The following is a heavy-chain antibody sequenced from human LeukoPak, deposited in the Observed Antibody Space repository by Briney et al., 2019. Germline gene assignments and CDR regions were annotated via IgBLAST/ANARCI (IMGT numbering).Heavy chain of an antibody. D-gene: IGHD6-13*01. V-gene: IGHV4-34*01. CDR2: INHSGST. J-gene: IGHJ5*02. CDR3: AKGDPFRAGWFDP. CDR1: GGSFSGYY. Sequence: SETLSLTCAVYGGSFSGYYWSWIRQPPGKGLEWIGEINHSGSTNYNPSLKSRVTISVDTSKDQFSLKLSSVTAADTAVYYCAKGDPFRAGWFDPWGQGILVTVSS.